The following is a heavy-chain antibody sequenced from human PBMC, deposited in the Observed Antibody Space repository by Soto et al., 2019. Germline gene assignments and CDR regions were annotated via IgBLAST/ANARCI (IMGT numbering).Heavy chain of an antibody. J-gene: IGHJ6*02. Sequence: GGSLRLSCAASGFTFSNAWMNWVRQAPGKGLEWVGRIKSKTDGGTTDYAAPVKGRFTISRDDSKNTLYLQMNSLKTEDTAVYYCTTLAPPLWFGELSPGMDVWGQGTTVTVSS. CDR1: GFTFSNAW. D-gene: IGHD3-10*01. V-gene: IGHV3-15*07. CDR2: IKSKTDGGTT. CDR3: TTLAPPLWFGELSPGMDV.